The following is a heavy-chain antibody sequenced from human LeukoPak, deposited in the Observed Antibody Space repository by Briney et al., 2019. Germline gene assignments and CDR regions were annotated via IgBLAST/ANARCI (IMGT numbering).Heavy chain of an antibody. CDR2: LYSGGYA. V-gene: IGHV3-53*01. CDR1: GFSVSSTY. CDR3: ARAYGNNGMDV. J-gene: IGHJ6*02. Sequence: GGSLRLSCEASGFSVSSTYMTWVRQAPGKGLEWVSVLYSGGYANYTGSVEGRFSNSRDDSKNTLYLQMNSLRADDTALYYCARAYGNNGMDVWGQGTTVTVSS. D-gene: IGHD4-23*01.